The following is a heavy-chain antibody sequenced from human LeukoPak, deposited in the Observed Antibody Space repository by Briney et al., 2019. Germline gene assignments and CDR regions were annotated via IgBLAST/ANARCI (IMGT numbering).Heavy chain of an antibody. CDR1: GFTLSTSA. J-gene: IGHJ6*02. Sequence: GGSLRHSCEASGFTLSTSAMTWVRQASRKGLDWVSYITASGTTYYADSVKRRFTISRDTSNNTLYLEMSGLRADDAALYYCAKDRYDTSVWPYYYAMDVWGQGTTVTVSS. CDR2: ITASGTT. D-gene: IGHD3-22*01. CDR3: AKDRYDTSVWPYYYAMDV. V-gene: IGHV3-23*01.